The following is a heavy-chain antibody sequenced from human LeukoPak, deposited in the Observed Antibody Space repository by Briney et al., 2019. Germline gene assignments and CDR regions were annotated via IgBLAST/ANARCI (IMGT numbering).Heavy chain of an antibody. CDR2: INPNSGGT. CDR1: GYTFTGYY. D-gene: IGHD3-10*01. CDR3: ARLWFGDAFDI. Sequence: ASVKASCKASGYTFTGYYMHWVRQAPGQGLEWMGRINPNSGGTNYAQKFQGRVTMTRDTSISTAYMELSRLRSDDTAVYYCARLWFGDAFDIWGQGTMVTVSS. J-gene: IGHJ3*02. V-gene: IGHV1-2*06.